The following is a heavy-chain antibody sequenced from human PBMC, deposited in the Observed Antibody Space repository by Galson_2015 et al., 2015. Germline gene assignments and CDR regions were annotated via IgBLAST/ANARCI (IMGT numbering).Heavy chain of an antibody. D-gene: IGHD1-14*01. Sequence: YLRLSCAASGFIFRNYWLVWVRQTPETGLEWVAKIRDDGSQTFYVDSVKGRFTISRDNAENSLYLQMNSLRADDTAVYYCARDANRGGEFDYWGQGALVTVSS. V-gene: IGHV3-7*03. CDR2: IRDDGSQT. CDR1: GFIFRNYW. CDR3: ARDANRGGEFDY. J-gene: IGHJ4*02.